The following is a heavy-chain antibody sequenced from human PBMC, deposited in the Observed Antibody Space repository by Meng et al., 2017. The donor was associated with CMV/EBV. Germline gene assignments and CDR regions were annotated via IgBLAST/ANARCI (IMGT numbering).Heavy chain of an antibody. CDR2: IYSGGSST. Sequence: GESLKISCAASGFTFSSYAMSWVRQAPGKGLEWVSVIYSGGSSTYYADSVKGRSTISRDNSKNTLYLQMNSLRAEDTAVYYCAKDNSSYDSSGYLDYWGQGTLVTVSS. J-gene: IGHJ4*02. D-gene: IGHD3-22*01. CDR3: AKDNSSYDSSGYLDY. V-gene: IGHV3-23*03. CDR1: GFTFSSYA.